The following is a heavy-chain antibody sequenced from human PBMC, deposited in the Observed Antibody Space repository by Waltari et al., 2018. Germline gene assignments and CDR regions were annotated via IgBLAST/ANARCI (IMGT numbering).Heavy chain of an antibody. D-gene: IGHD3-22*01. CDR1: GFTVSSNY. V-gene: IGHV3-53*01. CDR3: ARVSTMIDSSGYYPYYYYGMDV. J-gene: IGHJ6*02. CDR2: ISIGGST. Sequence: EVQLVESGGGLIQPGGSLRLSCAASGFTVSSNYMSWVRQATGEGLGWGSVISIGGSTYYADAVKGRFTISRDNAKNTLYLQMNSLRAEDTAVYYCARVSTMIDSSGYYPYYYYGMDVWGQGTTVTVSS.